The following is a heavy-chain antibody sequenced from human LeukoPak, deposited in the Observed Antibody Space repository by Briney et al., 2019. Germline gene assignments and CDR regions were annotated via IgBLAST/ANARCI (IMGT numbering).Heavy chain of an antibody. CDR1: GYTFTSYA. V-gene: IGHV1-3*02. CDR3: ARGYSIKPNYYDSSGYYYGGPFDY. J-gene: IGHJ4*02. Sequence: ASVKVSCKASGYTFTSYAMHWVRQAPRQRLEWMGWSNAGNGNTKYSKEFQGRVTITRDTSASTAYMELSSLRSEDMAVYYCARGYSIKPNYYDSSGYYYGGPFDYWGQGTLVTVSS. D-gene: IGHD3-22*01. CDR2: SNAGNGNT.